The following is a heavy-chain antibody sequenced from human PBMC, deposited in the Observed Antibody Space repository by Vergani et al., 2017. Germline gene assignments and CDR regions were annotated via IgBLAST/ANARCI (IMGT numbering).Heavy chain of an antibody. CDR1: GFTFSTYA. J-gene: IGHJ4*02. V-gene: IGHV3-23*01. D-gene: IGHD3-22*01. Sequence: EVQLLESGGGLVQPGGSLRLSCAASGFTFSTYAMTWVRQARGKGLEWVSTIRSDGGSTYYADSVKGRFTISRDNSKNTLSLQMKSLTAEDTAIYYCAVPQGTSAYYYGGFDYWDQGSLVTVSS. CDR3: AVPQGTSAYYYGGFDY. CDR2: IRSDGGST.